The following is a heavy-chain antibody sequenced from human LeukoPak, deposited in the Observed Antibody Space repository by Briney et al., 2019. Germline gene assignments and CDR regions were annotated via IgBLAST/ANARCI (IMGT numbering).Heavy chain of an antibody. CDR2: ISYDGSNK. Sequence: GGSLRLSCAASGFTFNDYYMSWIRQAPGKGLEWVAVISYDGSNKYYADSVKGRFTISRDNSKNTLYLQMNSLRAEDTAVYYCARESRDYYDSSGYYYVWKYFDYWGQGTLVTVSS. D-gene: IGHD3-22*01. J-gene: IGHJ4*02. V-gene: IGHV3-30-3*01. CDR3: ARESRDYYDSSGYYYVWKYFDY. CDR1: GFTFNDYY.